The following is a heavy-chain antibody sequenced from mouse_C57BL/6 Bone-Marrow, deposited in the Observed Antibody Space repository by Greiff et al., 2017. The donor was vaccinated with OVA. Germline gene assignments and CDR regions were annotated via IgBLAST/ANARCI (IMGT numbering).Heavy chain of an antibody. J-gene: IGHJ1*03. CDR3: TNGQRYVGYFDV. CDR1: GYTFTDYE. D-gene: IGHD2-12*01. Sequence: QVQLKQSGAELVRPGASVTLSCKASGYTFTDYEMHWVKQTPVHGLEWIGAIDPETGGTAYNQKFKGKAILTAAKSSSTAYMELRSLTSEDSAVYYCTNGQRYVGYFDVWGTGTTVTVSS. V-gene: IGHV1-15*01. CDR2: IDPETGGT.